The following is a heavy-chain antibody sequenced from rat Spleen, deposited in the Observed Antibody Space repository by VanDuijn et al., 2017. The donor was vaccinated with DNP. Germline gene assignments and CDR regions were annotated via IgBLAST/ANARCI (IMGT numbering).Heavy chain of an antibody. D-gene: IGHD1-4*01. J-gene: IGHJ2*01. CDR1: GFTFSNYD. CDR3: ARHVLPLRVWDY. Sequence: EVQLVESGGGLVQPGRSLKLSCAASGFTFSNYDMAWVRQAPTKGLEWVASISPSGGSTYYRDSVEGRFTISRDNAKSSLYLQMNSLRSEDMATYYCARHVLPLRVWDYWGQGVMVTVSS. V-gene: IGHV5-25*01. CDR2: ISPSGGST.